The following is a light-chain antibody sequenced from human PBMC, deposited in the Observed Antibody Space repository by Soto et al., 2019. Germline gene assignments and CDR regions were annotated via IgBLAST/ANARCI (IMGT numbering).Light chain of an antibody. J-gene: IGLJ1*01. CDR1: SSDVGGYKY. Sequence: QSALPQPPSTSGSPGQSVTISCTGTSSDVGGYKYVSWYQQHPGKAPKLMIFEVNKRPSGVPDRFSGSKSGNTASLTVSGLQAEDEADYYCSSYAGINNFGVFGTGTKVTVL. CDR3: SSYAGINNFGV. V-gene: IGLV2-8*01. CDR2: EVN.